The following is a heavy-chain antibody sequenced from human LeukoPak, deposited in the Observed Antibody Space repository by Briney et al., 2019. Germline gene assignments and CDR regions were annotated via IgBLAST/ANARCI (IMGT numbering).Heavy chain of an antibody. CDR1: GGSFSGYY. D-gene: IGHD2-15*01. V-gene: IGHV4-34*01. Sequence: SETLSLTCAVSGGSFSGYYWSRIRQPPGKGLEWIGSIYHSGSTYYNPSLKGRVAISIDTPKNQFSLKLSSVTAADTAVYYCARQYCSGGSCQKWFDPWGQGTLVTVSS. CDR3: ARQYCSGGSCQKWFDP. CDR2: IYHSGST. J-gene: IGHJ5*02.